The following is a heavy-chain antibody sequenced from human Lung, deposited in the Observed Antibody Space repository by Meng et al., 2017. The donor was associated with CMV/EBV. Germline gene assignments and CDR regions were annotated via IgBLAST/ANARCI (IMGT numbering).Heavy chain of an antibody. CDR1: GFTFSTYS. CDR2: ISSSSSTI. V-gene: IGHV3-48*04. Sequence: GESXKISCVGSGFTFSTYSMIWVRQAPGQGLELVSCISSSSSTIYYGDSVKGRFTISRDNARNSIYLQMNSLRPEDTAVYYCARVRTYFDHSGYLDYWGQGXLVTVSS. J-gene: IGHJ4*02. D-gene: IGHD3-22*01. CDR3: ARVRTYFDHSGYLDY.